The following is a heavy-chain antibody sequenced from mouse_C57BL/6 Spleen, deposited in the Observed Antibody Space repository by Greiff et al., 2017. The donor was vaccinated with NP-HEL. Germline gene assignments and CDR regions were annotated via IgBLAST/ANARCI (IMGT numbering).Heavy chain of an antibody. CDR3: ARRDYGSSYVDWYYDV. CDR1: GFTFTDYY. J-gene: IGHJ1*03. V-gene: IGHV7-3*01. CDR2: IRNKANGYTT. Sequence: EVQRVESGGGLVQPGGSLSLSCAASGFTFTDYYMSWVRQPPGKALEWLGFIRNKANGYTTECSASVKGRFTISRDNSQSILYLQMNALRAEDSATYYWARRDYGSSYVDWYYDVWGTGTTVTVSS. D-gene: IGHD1-1*01.